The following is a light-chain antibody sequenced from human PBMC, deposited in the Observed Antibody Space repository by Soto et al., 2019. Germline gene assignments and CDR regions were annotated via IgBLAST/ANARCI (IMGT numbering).Light chain of an antibody. Sequence: QSALTQPASVSGSPGQSITISCTGTSSDVGGYNYVSWYQQHPGKAPKLMIYEVSNRPSGVSNRFSGSRSGNTASLTVSGLQAEDEADYSCSSYASSSTRVFAGG. CDR1: SSDVGGYNY. CDR3: SSYASSSTRV. CDR2: EVS. V-gene: IGLV2-14*01. J-gene: IGLJ3*02.